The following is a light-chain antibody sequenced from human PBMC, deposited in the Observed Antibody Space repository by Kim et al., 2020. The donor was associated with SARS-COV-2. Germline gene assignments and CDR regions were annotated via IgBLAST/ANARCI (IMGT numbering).Light chain of an antibody. CDR1: QSVSSY. Sequence: SPGERATLSCRASQSVSSYLAWYQQKPGQAPRLLIYGASTRATGIPARFSGSGSGTDFTLTISSLEPEDFAVYYCQQRSNWPPITFGGGTRLEIK. CDR3: QQRSNWPPIT. CDR2: GAS. J-gene: IGKJ5*01. V-gene: IGKV3-11*01.